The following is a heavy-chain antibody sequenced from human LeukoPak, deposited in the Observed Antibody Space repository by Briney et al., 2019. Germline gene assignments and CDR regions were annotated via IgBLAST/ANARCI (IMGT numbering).Heavy chain of an antibody. CDR3: AIQWLVPIDY. CDR1: GGTFSSYA. CDR2: IIPIFGTA. V-gene: IGHV1-69*05. D-gene: IGHD6-19*01. Sequence: SVKVSCKASGGTFSSYAISWVRQAPGQGLEWMGGIIPIFGTANYAQKFQGRVTMTRDTSTSTVYMELSSLRSEDTAVYYCAIQWLVPIDYWGQGTLVTVSS. J-gene: IGHJ4*02.